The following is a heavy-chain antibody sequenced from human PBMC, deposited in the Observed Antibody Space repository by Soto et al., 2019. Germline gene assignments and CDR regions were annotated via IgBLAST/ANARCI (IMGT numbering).Heavy chain of an antibody. CDR2: INPRGRA. CDR1: GGTFSGYY. CDR3: ARHSEPHFDY. V-gene: IGHV4-34*01. Sequence: SETLSLTCAVYGGTFSGYYWSWIRQPPEKGLEWLGEINPRGRANYNPSLKSRVTISVDTSKNQFSLEVSSVTAADTAVYYCARHSEPHFDYWSQGALVTV. J-gene: IGHJ4*02.